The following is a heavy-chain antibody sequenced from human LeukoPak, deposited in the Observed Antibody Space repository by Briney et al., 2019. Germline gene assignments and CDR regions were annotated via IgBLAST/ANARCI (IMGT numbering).Heavy chain of an antibody. V-gene: IGHV3-30*02. CDR3: AKVRFSGSYPSYYYYYMDV. D-gene: IGHD1-26*01. CDR2: IRYDGSNK. Sequence: GGSLRLSCAASGFTFSSYGMHWVRQAPGKWLEWVAFIRYDGSNKYYADSVKGRFTISRDNSKNTLYLQMNSLRAEDTAVYYCAKVRFSGSYPSYYYYYMDVWGKGTTVTVSS. J-gene: IGHJ6*03. CDR1: GFTFSSYG.